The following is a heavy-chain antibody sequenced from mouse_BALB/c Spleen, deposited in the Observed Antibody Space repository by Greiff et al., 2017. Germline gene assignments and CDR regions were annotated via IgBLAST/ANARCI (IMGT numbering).Heavy chain of an antibody. CDR1: GFSLTGYG. V-gene: IGHV2-6-7*01. J-gene: IGHJ3*01. D-gene: IGHD1-1*01. CDR2: IWGDGST. Sequence: VQLQQSGPGLVAPSQSLSITCTVSGFSLTGYGVNWVRQPPGKGLEWLGMIWGDGSTDYNSALKSRLSISKDNSKSQVFLKMNSLQTDDTARYYCARDRDYYGSRGFAYWGQGTLVTVSA. CDR3: ARDRDYYGSRGFAY.